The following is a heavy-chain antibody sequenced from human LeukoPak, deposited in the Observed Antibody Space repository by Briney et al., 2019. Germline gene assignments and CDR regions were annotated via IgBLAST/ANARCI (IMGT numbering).Heavy chain of an antibody. CDR2: IRSDGSSE. Sequence: GGSLRHSCAASGFTFSSYGMHWVRQAPGKGLEWVAFIRSDGSSEYYADSVKGRFTVSRDNSKNTLYLQMNSLRAEDTAVYYCAKGWSWYMDVWGKGTTVTVSS. CDR3: AKGWSWYMDV. D-gene: IGHD6-13*01. V-gene: IGHV3-30*02. J-gene: IGHJ6*03. CDR1: GFTFSSYG.